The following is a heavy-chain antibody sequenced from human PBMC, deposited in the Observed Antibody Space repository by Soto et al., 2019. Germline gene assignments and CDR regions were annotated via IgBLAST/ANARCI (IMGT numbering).Heavy chain of an antibody. V-gene: IGHV3-30*18. Sequence: QVQLVESGGGVVQPGWSLRLSCAASGFTFSSYGMHWVRQAPGKGLEWVAVISYYGSNKYYADSVKGRFTISRDNSKNTLYLQMNSLRAEDTAVYYCAKVSMIVVVTGWFDPWGQGTLVTVSS. CDR1: GFTFSSYG. CDR3: AKVSMIVVVTGWFDP. D-gene: IGHD3-22*01. J-gene: IGHJ5*02. CDR2: ISYYGSNK.